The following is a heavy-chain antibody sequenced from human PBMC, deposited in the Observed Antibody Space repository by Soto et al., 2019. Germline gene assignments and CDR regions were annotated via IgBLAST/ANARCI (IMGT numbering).Heavy chain of an antibody. CDR2: ISGRGGSR. CDR1: GFTFISYA. V-gene: IGHV3-23*01. CDR3: AKDGWFGEPF. Sequence: EVQLLESGGGLVQPGGSLRLSCAASGFTFISYAMSWVGQAPGKGREWVSAISGRGGSRYYADSVKGRFTISRDNSKNTLYLQMNSLRAEDTAVYYCAKDGWFGEPFWGQGTLVTVSS. D-gene: IGHD3-10*01. J-gene: IGHJ4*02.